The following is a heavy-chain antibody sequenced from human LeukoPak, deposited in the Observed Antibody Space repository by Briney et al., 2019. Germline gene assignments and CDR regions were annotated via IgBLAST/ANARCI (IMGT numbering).Heavy chain of an antibody. CDR1: GFTFSSYA. D-gene: IGHD4-11*01. V-gene: IGHV3-23*01. Sequence: GGSLRLSCAASGFTFSSYAMSWVRQAPGKGLEWVSVISGSGGTTYYADSVKGRFTISRDNFKNTLYLQVNSLRADDTAVYYCATGRATTSFSRFDYWGQGTLVTVSS. CDR3: ATGRATTSFSRFDY. CDR2: ISGSGGTT. J-gene: IGHJ4*02.